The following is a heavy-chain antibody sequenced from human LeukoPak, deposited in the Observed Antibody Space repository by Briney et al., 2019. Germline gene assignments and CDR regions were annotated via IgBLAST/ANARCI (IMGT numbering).Heavy chain of an antibody. CDR2: IYPGDSDT. J-gene: IGHJ3*02. V-gene: IGHV5-51*01. CDR3: ARRIAAAVSDGFDI. D-gene: IGHD6-13*01. CDR1: GYRFTTYW. Sequence: GESLQISCEGSGYRFTTYWIGWVRQMPGKGLEWMGLIYPGDSDTRYSPSFQGQVTISADKSISTAYLQWSSLKASDSAMYYCARRIAAAVSDGFDIWGHGTMVTVSS.